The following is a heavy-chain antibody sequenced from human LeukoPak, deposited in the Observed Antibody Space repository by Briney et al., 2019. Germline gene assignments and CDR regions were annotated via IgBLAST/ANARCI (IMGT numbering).Heavy chain of an antibody. CDR2: ISSTGSYI. CDR1: GFTFSGSG. V-gene: IGHV3-21*01. CDR3: ARRQSTIAAAFDY. D-gene: IGHD6-13*01. Sequence: GGSLRLSCAASGFTFSGSGMHWVRQAPGKGLEWVSSISSTGSYIYYADSLKGRFTISRDNAKNSLYLQMNSLRAEDAAVYYCARRQSTIAAAFDYWGQGTLVTVSS. J-gene: IGHJ4*02.